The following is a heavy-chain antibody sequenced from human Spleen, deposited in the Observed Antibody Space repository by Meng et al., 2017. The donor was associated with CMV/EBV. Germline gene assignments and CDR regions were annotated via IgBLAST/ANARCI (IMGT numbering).Heavy chain of an antibody. CDR2: ISGSGGST. V-gene: IGHV3-23*01. Sequence: GGSLRLSCAASGFTFSSYAMSWVRQAPGKGLEWVSAISGSGGSTYYADSVKGRFTISRDNSMNTLYLQMNSLRAEDTAVYYCAKEGQIATAGRYLDYWGQGTLVTVSS. CDR1: GFTFSSYA. J-gene: IGHJ4*02. CDR3: AKEGQIATAGRYLDY. D-gene: IGHD6-13*01.